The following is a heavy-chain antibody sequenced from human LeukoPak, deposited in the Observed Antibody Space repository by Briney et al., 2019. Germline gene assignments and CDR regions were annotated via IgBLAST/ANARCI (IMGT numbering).Heavy chain of an antibody. CDR1: GYTFTSYG. CDR2: ISAYNGNT. D-gene: IGHD6-13*01. CDR3: ARARIAAAENYYYYYMDV. V-gene: IGHV1-18*01. Sequence: ASVKVSYKASGYTFTSYGISWVRQAPGQGLEWMGWISAYNGNTNYAQKLQGRVTMTTDTSTSTAYMELRSLRSDDTAVYYCARARIAAAENYYYYYMDVWGKGTTVTVSS. J-gene: IGHJ6*03.